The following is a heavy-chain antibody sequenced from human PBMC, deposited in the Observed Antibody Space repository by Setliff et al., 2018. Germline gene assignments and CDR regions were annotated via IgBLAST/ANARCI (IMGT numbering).Heavy chain of an antibody. Sequence: GGSLRLSCAASGFTFSSYAMSWVRQAPGQGLEWVSAICGSGGSTYYADSVKGRFTISRDNSKNTLYLQMNSLRAEDTAVYYCAKNGFGVVALGFKNWFDPWGQGTLVTVSS. CDR2: ICGSGGST. D-gene: IGHD3-10*01. CDR1: GFTFSSYA. CDR3: AKNGFGVVALGFKNWFDP. J-gene: IGHJ5*02. V-gene: IGHV3-23*01.